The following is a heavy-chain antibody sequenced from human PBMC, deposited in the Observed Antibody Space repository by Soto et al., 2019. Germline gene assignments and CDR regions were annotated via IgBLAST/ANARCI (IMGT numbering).Heavy chain of an antibody. CDR3: ARAAIAAATLSPFDY. Sequence: SETLSLTCTVSGGSISRGDYYWSWIRQHPGKGLEWIGYIFYSGSTSYHPSLKSRVTISVDTSKNQFSLNLSSVTAADTAVYYCARAAIAAATLSPFDYWGQGSLVTVSS. D-gene: IGHD6-13*01. CDR2: IFYSGST. J-gene: IGHJ4*02. CDR1: GGSISRGDYY. V-gene: IGHV4-31*03.